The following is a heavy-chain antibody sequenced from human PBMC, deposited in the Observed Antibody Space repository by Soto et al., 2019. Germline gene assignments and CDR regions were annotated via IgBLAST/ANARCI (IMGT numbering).Heavy chain of an antibody. CDR2: ISYDGNNK. Sequence: QVQLVESGGGVVQPGTSVRLSCAASGFTFSSYALHWDRQAPGKGLEWVAVISYDGNNKYYADSVKGRFTISRDNSQNTLYLQMNSLRAEHTAVYYCAKISIVGATLGYFDYWGQGTLVTVSS. D-gene: IGHD1-26*01. V-gene: IGHV3-30-3*02. CDR1: GFTFSSYA. CDR3: AKISIVGATLGYFDY. J-gene: IGHJ4*02.